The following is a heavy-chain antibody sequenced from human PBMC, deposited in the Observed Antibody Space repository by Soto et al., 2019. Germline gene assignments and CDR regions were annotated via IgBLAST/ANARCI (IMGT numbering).Heavy chain of an antibody. CDR3: ASPVPGYCSGGSCYHFDY. V-gene: IGHV1-3*01. J-gene: IGHJ4*02. D-gene: IGHD2-15*01. CDR2: INAGNGNT. CDR1: GYTFTSYA. Sequence: ASVKVSCKASGYTFTSYAIHWVRQAPGQRLEWMGWINAGNGNTKYSQKFQGRVTITADESTSTAYMELSSLRSEDTAVYYCASPVPGYCSGGSCYHFDYWGQGTLVTVSS.